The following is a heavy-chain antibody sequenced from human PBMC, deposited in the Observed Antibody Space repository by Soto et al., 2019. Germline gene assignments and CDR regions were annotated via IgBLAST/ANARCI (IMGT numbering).Heavy chain of an antibody. CDR2: IKGDGSVT. D-gene: IGHD6-6*01. Sequence: EVQLVESGGGLAQPGGSLKLSFAASGFPLRNFGITWPPQAPGKGLEWVANIKGDGSVTQYVASVEGRFTISRDNAKYSLYLQMNSLRVEDTALYYCVIPTRSVRGMGVWGQGTTVTVSS. J-gene: IGHJ6*02. V-gene: IGHV3-7*03. CDR3: VIPTRSVRGMGV. CDR1: GFPLRNFG.